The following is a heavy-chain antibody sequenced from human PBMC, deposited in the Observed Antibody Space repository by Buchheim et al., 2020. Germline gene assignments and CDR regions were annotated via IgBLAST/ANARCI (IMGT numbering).Heavy chain of an antibody. Sequence: EVQLVESGGGLVQPGGSLRLSCAASGFTFSSYEMNWVRQAPGKGLEWVSYISSSGSTIYYADSVKGRFTISRDNAKNSLTMQMNSLRAEDTAVYYCARTGYSSSWYERYYYYGMDVWGQGTT. J-gene: IGHJ6*02. CDR1: GFTFSSYE. CDR3: ARTGYSSSWYERYYYYGMDV. V-gene: IGHV3-48*03. CDR2: ISSSGSTI. D-gene: IGHD6-13*01.